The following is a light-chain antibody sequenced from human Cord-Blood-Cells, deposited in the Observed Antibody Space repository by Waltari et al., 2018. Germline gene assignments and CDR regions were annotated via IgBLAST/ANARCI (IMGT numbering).Light chain of an antibody. CDR1: SSDVGGYNY. V-gene: IGLV2-8*01. CDR2: EVS. CDR3: SSYAGSNKFV. Sequence: QSALTQPPSASGSPGQSVTISCTGTSSDVGGYNYVSWYQQHPGKAPKLIIYEVSKRPSGVPDRFSGSKSGNTASLTVSGLQAEDEADYYCSSYAGSNKFVVGTGTKVTVL. J-gene: IGLJ1*01.